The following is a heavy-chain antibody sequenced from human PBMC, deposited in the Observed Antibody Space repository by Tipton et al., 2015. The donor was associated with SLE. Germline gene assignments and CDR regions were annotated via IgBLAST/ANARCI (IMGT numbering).Heavy chain of an antibody. V-gene: IGHV3-74*01. CDR2: IYTDGSRT. CDR3: ARDPPPYCSSTSCQMIYLDY. D-gene: IGHD2-2*01. J-gene: IGHJ4*02. CDR1: GFTFSSYW. Sequence: SLRLSCAASGFTFSSYWMHWVRQAPGKGLVWVSRIYTDGSRTHYADSVRGRFTISRDNSKNTLYLQINSLRPEDTAVYYCARDPPPYCSSTSCQMIYLDYWGQGTLVTGSS.